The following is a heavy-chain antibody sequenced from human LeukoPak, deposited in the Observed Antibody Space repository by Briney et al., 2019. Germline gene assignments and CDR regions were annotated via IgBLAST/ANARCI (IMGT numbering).Heavy chain of an antibody. Sequence: SETLSLTCAVYGGSFSGYYWSWIRQPPGRGLEWIGEINHSGSTNYNPSLKSRVTISVDTSKNQFSLRLNSVAAADTAVYYCARRPLGGMDVWGQGTTVTVSS. CDR1: GGSFSGYY. V-gene: IGHV4-34*01. D-gene: IGHD7-27*01. CDR3: ARRPLGGMDV. CDR2: INHSGST. J-gene: IGHJ6*02.